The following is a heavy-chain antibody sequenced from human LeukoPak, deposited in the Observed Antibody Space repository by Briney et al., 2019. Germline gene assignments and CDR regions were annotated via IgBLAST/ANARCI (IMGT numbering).Heavy chain of an antibody. CDR1: GGSFSGYY. D-gene: IGHD1-1*01. Sequence: SETLSLTCAVYGGSFSGYYWSWIRQPPGKGLEWIGEINHSGSTNYNPSLKSRVTISVDTSKNQFSLKLSSVTAADTAVYYCARGGIYNWNDGDYFDYWGQGTLVTVSS. CDR3: ARGGIYNWNDGDYFDY. CDR2: INHSGST. V-gene: IGHV4-34*01. J-gene: IGHJ4*02.